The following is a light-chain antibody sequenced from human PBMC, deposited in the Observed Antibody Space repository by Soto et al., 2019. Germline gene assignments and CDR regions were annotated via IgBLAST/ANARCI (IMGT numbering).Light chain of an antibody. V-gene: IGKV3-15*01. Sequence: IVMTQSPATLSVSPGERATLSCRASQSVITDLAWYQQKPGQAPRLLIYDASTRATGIPARFSGSGSGTEFTLTISSLQSDDSALYFCQRYRDWPWTFGQGTKVDIK. J-gene: IGKJ1*01. CDR1: QSVITD. CDR2: DAS. CDR3: QRYRDWPWT.